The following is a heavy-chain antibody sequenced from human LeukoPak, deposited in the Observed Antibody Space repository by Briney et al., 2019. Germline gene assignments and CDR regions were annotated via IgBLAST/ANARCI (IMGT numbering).Heavy chain of an antibody. CDR3: ARDKGLWFGELSHGAFDI. CDR1: GLTFSSYE. Sequence: SGGSLRLSCAASGLTFSSYEMNWVRQAPGKGLEWVSNIRSSGSTIYYADSVKGRFTISRDNAKNSLYLQMNSLRAEDTAVYYCARDKGLWFGELSHGAFDIWGQGTMVTVSS. CDR2: IRSSGSTI. V-gene: IGHV3-48*03. J-gene: IGHJ3*02. D-gene: IGHD3-10*01.